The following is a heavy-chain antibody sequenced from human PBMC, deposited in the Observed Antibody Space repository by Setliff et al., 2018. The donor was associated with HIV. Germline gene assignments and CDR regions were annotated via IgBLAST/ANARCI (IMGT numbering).Heavy chain of an antibody. CDR2: MNPNSGNT. D-gene: IGHD5-12*01. V-gene: IGHV1-8*02. CDR1: GYTFKSND. CDR3: ARDAQEMSIVATIFVCYYYYMDV. J-gene: IGHJ6*03. Sequence: GASVKVSCKASGYTFKSNDINWVRQATGQGLEWMGWMNPNSGNTGYAQKFQGRVTMTRDTSISTAYMELSRLRSDDTAVYYCARDAQEMSIVATIFVCYYYYMDVWGKGTAVTVSS.